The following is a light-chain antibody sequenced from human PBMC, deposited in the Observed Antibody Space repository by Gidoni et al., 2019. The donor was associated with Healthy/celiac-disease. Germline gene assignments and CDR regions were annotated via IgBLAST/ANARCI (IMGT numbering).Light chain of an antibody. J-gene: IGKJ1*01. V-gene: IGKV1-6*01. CDR1: HGITND. CDR2: AAS. CDR3: LKDYNYPWT. Sequence: LQMTQSPSSLSASIGDRVTIPCRASHGITNDLGWYQQKPGKAPKLLIYAASSLQSGVPSRFSGSGSGTDVTLTSSSRQPEDLATYYCLKDYNYPWTFGQGTKVEIK.